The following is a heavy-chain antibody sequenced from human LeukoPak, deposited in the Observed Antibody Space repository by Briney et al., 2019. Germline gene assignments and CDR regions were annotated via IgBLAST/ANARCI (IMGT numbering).Heavy chain of an antibody. CDR3: ARRLLPGLVPAATFDY. CDR1: GFTFRHYA. V-gene: IGHV4-34*01. CDR2: INHSGST. J-gene: IGHJ4*02. Sequence: GSLRLSCVASGFTFRHYAMSWVRQPPGKGLEWIGEINHSGSTNYNPSLKSRVTISVDTSKNQFSLKLSSVTAADTAVYYCARRLLPGLVPAATFDYWGQGTLVTVSS. D-gene: IGHD2-2*01.